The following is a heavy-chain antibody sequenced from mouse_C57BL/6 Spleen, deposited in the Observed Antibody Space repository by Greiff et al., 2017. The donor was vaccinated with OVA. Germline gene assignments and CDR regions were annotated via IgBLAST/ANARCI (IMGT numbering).Heavy chain of an antibody. Sequence: QVQLQQPGAELVKPGASVKLSCKASGYTFTSYWMQWVKQRPGQGLEWIGEIDPSDSYTIYHQKFKGKATLTVDTSSSTAYMQLSSLTSEDSAVYYCARNMVRDWYFDVWGTGTTVTVSS. J-gene: IGHJ1*03. D-gene: IGHD2-2*01. CDR1: GYTFTSYW. CDR2: IDPSDSYT. CDR3: ARNMVRDWYFDV. V-gene: IGHV1-50*01.